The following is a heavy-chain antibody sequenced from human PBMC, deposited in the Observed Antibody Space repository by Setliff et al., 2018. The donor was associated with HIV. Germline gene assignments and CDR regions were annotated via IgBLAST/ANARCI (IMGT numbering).Heavy chain of an antibody. CDR1: GDSIDSPSFY. J-gene: IGHJ5*01. CDR3: ARHLTGRLFDS. V-gene: IGHV4-39*01. Sequence: LSLTCTVSGDSIDSPSFYWGWIRQSPGKGLEWIASIYYRGTTYYNPSLKSRVTVSLDTSKNQFSLTLTSMTATDTAVYYCARHLTGRLFDSWGQGTLVTVSS. CDR2: IYYRGTT.